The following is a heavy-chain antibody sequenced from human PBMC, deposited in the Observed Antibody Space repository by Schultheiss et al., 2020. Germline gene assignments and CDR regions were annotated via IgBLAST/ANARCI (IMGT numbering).Heavy chain of an antibody. CDR2: IKQDGSEK. J-gene: IGHJ4*02. Sequence: WGSMRLACAASGFTFSSYWMSWVRQAPGKGLEWVANIKQDGSEKYYVDSVKGRFTISRDNAKNSLYLQMNSLRAEDTAVYYCARTGGSTSCCYFDYWGQGTLVTVSS. V-gene: IGHV3-7*01. CDR3: ARTGGSTSCCYFDY. D-gene: IGHD2-2*01. CDR1: GFTFSSYW.